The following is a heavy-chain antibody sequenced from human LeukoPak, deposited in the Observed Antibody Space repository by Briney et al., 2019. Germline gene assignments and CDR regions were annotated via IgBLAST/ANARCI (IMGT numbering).Heavy chain of an antibody. V-gene: IGHV1-2*06. Sequence: ASVKVSCKASGYTFTGYYIHWVRQARGQGLEWMGRINPSSGDTNYAQKFQGRVTMTRDTSISIAYMELSGLRSDDTAVYYCARVPTVTTPVDYWGQGALVTVSS. CDR1: GYTFTGYY. D-gene: IGHD4-11*01. CDR2: INPSSGDT. J-gene: IGHJ4*02. CDR3: ARVPTVTTPVDY.